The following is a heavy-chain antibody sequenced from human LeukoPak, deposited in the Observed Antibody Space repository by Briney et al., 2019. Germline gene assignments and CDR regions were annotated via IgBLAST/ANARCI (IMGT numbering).Heavy chain of an antibody. CDR1: GYTFTGYY. J-gene: IGHJ3*02. CDR3: ALYSATMVRGVSLDAFDI. Sequence: ASVKVSCKASGYTFTGYYMHWVRQAPGQGLEWMGWINPNSGGTNYAQKFQGRVTMTRDTSISTAYMELSRLRSDDTAVYYCALYSATMVRGVSLDAFDIWGKGTTVTVSS. V-gene: IGHV1-2*02. CDR2: INPNSGGT. D-gene: IGHD3-10*01.